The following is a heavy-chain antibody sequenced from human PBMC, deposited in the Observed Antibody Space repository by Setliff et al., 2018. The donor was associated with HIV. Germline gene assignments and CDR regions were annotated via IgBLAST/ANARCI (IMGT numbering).Heavy chain of an antibody. Sequence: SETLSLTCTVSGGSVSSSSYYWGWIRQRPGKGLEWIGSINYSGSTYYNPSLKTRVTISVDTSKNQFSLKLSSVTAADTAVYYCASLTTDRFLEWLFVYWGQGTLVTVSS. CDR3: ASLTTDRFLEWLFVY. CDR2: INYSGST. CDR1: GGSVSSSSYY. V-gene: IGHV4-39*01. J-gene: IGHJ4*02. D-gene: IGHD3-3*01.